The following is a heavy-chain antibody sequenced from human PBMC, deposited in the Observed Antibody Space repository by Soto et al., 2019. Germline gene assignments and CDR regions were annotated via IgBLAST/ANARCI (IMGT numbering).Heavy chain of an antibody. D-gene: IGHD6-6*01. CDR3: ARPSGLLGQYSALVDY. CDR1: GYTFTGQY. CDR2: INPNNGAT. V-gene: IGHV1-2*04. J-gene: IGHJ4*02. Sequence: GASVKVSCKASGYTFTGQYMHWVRQAPGQGLEWMGWINPNNGATNYAQKFQGWLTLTRDTSISTAYMELSSLRSEDTAVYFCARPSGLLGQYSALVDYWGQGTLVTVSS.